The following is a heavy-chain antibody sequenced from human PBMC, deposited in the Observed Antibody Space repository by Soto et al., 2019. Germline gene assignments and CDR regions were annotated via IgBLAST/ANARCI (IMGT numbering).Heavy chain of an antibody. J-gene: IGHJ4*02. Sequence: EVQLVESGGNLVQPGGSLRLSCAASGFNFDTFSMNWVRQAPGKGLDWVSYISSGSDFIYYADSVKGRFTISRDNAKNSLSLQMGSLRAEDTAVYYCAKVKGGSSWHPLDYWGQGTLVTVSS. V-gene: IGHV3-48*01. CDR1: GFNFDTFS. D-gene: IGHD6-13*01. CDR3: AKVKGGSSWHPLDY. CDR2: ISSGSDFI.